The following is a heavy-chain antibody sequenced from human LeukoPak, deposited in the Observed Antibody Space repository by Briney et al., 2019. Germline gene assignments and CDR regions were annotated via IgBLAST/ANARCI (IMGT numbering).Heavy chain of an antibody. J-gene: IGHJ4*02. V-gene: IGHV1-2*02. CDR3: ARDPDSGPDL. D-gene: IGHD2-15*01. CDR2: LNPNTGDT. CDR1: GYNFAHYH. Sequence: ASVKVSCKASGYNFAHYHTHWVRQAPGQGLDWMGSLNPNTGDTLLAPKFQGRVTMTRDTSITVGYMELSNLTFDDTGVYDCARDPDSGPDLWGQGTQVTVAS.